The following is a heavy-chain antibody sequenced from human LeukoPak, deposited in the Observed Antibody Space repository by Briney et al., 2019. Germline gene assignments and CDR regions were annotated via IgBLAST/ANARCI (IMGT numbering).Heavy chain of an antibody. CDR2: IYYSGST. J-gene: IGHJ5*02. Sequence: SETLSLTCTVSGGSISSSSYYWGWIRQPPGKGLEGIGSIYYSGSTNYNPSLKSRVTISVDTSKNQFSLKLSSVTAADTAVYFCARFTGFGSGLVGFDPWGQGTLLTVSS. CDR1: GGSISSSSYY. CDR3: ARFTGFGSGLVGFDP. V-gene: IGHV4-39*07. D-gene: IGHD3-10*01.